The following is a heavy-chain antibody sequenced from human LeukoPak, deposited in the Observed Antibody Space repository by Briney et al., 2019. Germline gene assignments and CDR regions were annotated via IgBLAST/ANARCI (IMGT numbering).Heavy chain of an antibody. Sequence: GGSLRLSCAASGFTFSSYSMNWVRQAPGKGLEWVSYISSSSSTIYYADSVKGRFTISRDNAKNSLYLQMNSLRAEDTAVYYCARERPDYDFWSGYFVSWGQGTLVTVSS. J-gene: IGHJ4*02. V-gene: IGHV3-48*01. D-gene: IGHD3-3*01. CDR3: ARERPDYDFWSGYFVS. CDR1: GFTFSSYS. CDR2: ISSSSSTI.